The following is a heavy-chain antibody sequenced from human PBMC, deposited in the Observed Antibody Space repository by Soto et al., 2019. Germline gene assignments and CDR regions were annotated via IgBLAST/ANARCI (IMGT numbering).Heavy chain of an antibody. CDR1: GFTFSNVW. J-gene: IGHJ4*02. CDR3: TPLALKYNSDWYPLSD. D-gene: IGHD6-19*01. Sequence: EVQLVASGGGLVKPGGSLRLSCAGSGFTFSNVWMNWVRQAPGKGLEWVGRIKSETDGGTIDYAAPVKGRFTISRDDSNISLYLQMNSLKTENTATYYCTPLALKYNSDWYPLSDWGQGTRVTVSS. V-gene: IGHV3-15*07. CDR2: IKSETDGGTI.